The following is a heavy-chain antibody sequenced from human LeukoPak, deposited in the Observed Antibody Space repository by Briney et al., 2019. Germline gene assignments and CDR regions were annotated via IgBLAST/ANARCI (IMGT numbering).Heavy chain of an antibody. V-gene: IGHV3-23*01. D-gene: IGHD6-19*01. CDR2: ISGSGGST. Sequence: PGGSLRLSCAASGFTFSSYTMSWVRQAPGKGLEWVSAISGSGGSTYYADSVKGRFTISRDNSKNTLYLQMNSLRAEDTAVYYCARGAYSSGWHPSSPWGQGTLVTVSS. J-gene: IGHJ5*02. CDR3: ARGAYSSGWHPSSP. CDR1: GFTFSSYT.